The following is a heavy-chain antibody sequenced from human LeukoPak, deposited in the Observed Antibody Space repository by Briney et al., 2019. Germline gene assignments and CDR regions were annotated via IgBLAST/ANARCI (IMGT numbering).Heavy chain of an antibody. CDR3: AKDRDCDYRWFDP. Sequence: GGSLRLSCAASGFTFRSYDMRWVRQAPGKGVEWVSDISGSGGSTYYADSVKGRFTISRDNSKNTLYLQMNSLRAEYTAVYYCAKDRDCDYRWFDPWGQGTLVTVSS. V-gene: IGHV3-23*01. CDR2: ISGSGGST. D-gene: IGHD4-17*01. CDR1: GFTFRSYD. J-gene: IGHJ5*02.